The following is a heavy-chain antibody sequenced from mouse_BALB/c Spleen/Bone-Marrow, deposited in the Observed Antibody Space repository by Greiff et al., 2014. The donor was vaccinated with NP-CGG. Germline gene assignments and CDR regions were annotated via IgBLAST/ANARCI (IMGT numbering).Heavy chain of an antibody. CDR2: IWAGGAT. Sequence: VKLMESGPGLVAPSQSLTITCTVSGFSLASYGIHWVRQPPGKGLEWLGVIWAGGATNYNSALMSRLSIRKDNSKSQVFLKMNSLQIDDTAMFYCTREREGDGYYDFDYWGQGTIFTVSS. J-gene: IGHJ2*01. V-gene: IGHV2-9*02. D-gene: IGHD2-3*01. CDR1: GFSLASYG. CDR3: TREREGDGYYDFDY.